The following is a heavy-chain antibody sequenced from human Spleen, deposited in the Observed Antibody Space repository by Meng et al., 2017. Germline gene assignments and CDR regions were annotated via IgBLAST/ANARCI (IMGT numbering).Heavy chain of an antibody. Sequence: QVHLQQWGAGLLKPSETLSLTCAVYGGSFSGYYWSWIRQPPGKGLEWIGYIYNSGSTYYNPSLKSRVTISVDTSKNQFSLKLRFVTAADTAVYYCAREGRSHQVGVSVYWGQGNLVTVSS. D-gene: IGHD2-21*01. CDR1: GGSFSGYY. J-gene: IGHJ4*02. CDR2: IYNSGST. V-gene: IGHV4-34*01. CDR3: AREGRSHQVGVSVY.